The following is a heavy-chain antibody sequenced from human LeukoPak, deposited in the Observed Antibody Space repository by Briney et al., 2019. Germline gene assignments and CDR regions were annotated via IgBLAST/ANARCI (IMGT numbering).Heavy chain of an antibody. CDR1: GFSFSSYA. V-gene: IGHV3-23*01. J-gene: IGHJ4*02. D-gene: IGHD5-24*01. Sequence: PGGSLRLSCAASGFSFSSYAMSWVRQAPGKGLGWVSAISGSGGSTYYADSVKGRFTISRDNSKNTLYLQMNSLRAEDTAVYYCAKAEMATISGIDYWGQGTLVTVSS. CDR2: ISGSGGST. CDR3: AKAEMATISGIDY.